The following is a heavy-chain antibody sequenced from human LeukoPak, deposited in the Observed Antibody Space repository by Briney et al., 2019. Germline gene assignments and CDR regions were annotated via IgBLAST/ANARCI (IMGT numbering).Heavy chain of an antibody. D-gene: IGHD6-19*01. CDR2: ISWNSGSI. J-gene: IGHJ4*02. CDR3: AEVGIAVAGYFDY. V-gene: IGHV3-9*01. CDR1: GFTFDDYA. Sequence: GRSLRLSCAASGFTFDDYAMHWVRQAPGKGLEWVSGISWNSGSIGYADSVKGRFTISRDNAKNSLYLQMNSLRAEDTALYYCAEVGIAVAGYFDYWGQGTLVTVSS.